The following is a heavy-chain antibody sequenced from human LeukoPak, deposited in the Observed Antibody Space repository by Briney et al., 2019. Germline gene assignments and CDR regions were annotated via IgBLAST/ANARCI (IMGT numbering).Heavy chain of an antibody. CDR1: GFTFSSNY. J-gene: IGHJ4*02. CDR3: ARDRYYDSSGYYLDY. Sequence: GGSLRLSCAASGFTFSSNYMSWVRQAPGKGLEWVSVIYSGGSTYYADSVKGRFTISRDNSKNTLYLQMNSLRAEDTAVYYCARDRYYDSSGYYLDYWGQGTLVTVSS. D-gene: IGHD3-22*01. V-gene: IGHV3-66*01. CDR2: IYSGGST.